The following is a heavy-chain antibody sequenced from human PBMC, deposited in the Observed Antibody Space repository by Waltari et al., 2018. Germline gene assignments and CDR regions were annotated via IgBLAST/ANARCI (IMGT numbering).Heavy chain of an antibody. CDR2: MYSDGGA. V-gene: IGHV3-53*01. J-gene: IGHJ4*02. CDR3: ATPLTGRAY. Sequence: EVKLVESGGGLIQPGGSLRLSCAASGSTVNNNYMSWFRKATGKGVEWVSLMYSDGGAYYADSVKGRFTISRDNSKNTVYLQMDSLRADDTAVYYCATPLTGRAYWGQGTLVTVSS. CDR1: GSTVNNNY.